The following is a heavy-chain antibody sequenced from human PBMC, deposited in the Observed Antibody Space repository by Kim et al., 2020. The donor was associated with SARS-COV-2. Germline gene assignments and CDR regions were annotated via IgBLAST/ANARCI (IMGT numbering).Heavy chain of an antibody. V-gene: IGHV1-18*01. CDR1: GYTFTSYG. CDR3: ARVNRLEGANYDFWSGYPIYYGMDV. J-gene: IGHJ6*02. Sequence: ASVKVSCKASGYTFTSYGISWVRQAPGQGLEWMGWISAYNGNTNYAQKLQGRVTMTTDTSTSTAYMELRSLRSDDTAVYYCARVNRLEGANYDFWSGYPIYYGMDVWGQGTTVTVSS. D-gene: IGHD3-3*01. CDR2: ISAYNGNT.